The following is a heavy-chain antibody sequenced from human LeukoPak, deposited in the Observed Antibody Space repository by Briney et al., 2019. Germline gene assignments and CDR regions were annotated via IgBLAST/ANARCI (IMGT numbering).Heavy chain of an antibody. V-gene: IGHV4-34*01. D-gene: IGHD6-13*01. Sequence: SETLSLTCAVYSGSFSGYYWSWIRQPPGKGLEWIGEINHSGSTNYNPSLKSRVTISVDTSKNQFSLKLSSVTAADTAVYYCARGGLAAARRRGAFDIWGQGTMVTVSS. CDR2: INHSGST. J-gene: IGHJ3*02. CDR1: SGSFSGYY. CDR3: ARGGLAAARRRGAFDI.